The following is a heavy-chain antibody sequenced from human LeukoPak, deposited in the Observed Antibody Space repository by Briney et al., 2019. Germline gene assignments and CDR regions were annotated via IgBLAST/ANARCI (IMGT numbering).Heavy chain of an antibody. CDR2: IIPIFGTA. Sequence: ASVKVSCKASGGTFSSYAISWVRQAPGQGLEWMGGIIPIFGTANYAQKFQGRVTITADESTSTAYMELSSLRSEDTAVYYCARVLGNYYGSGSYYREPDNWFDPWGQGTLVTVSS. V-gene: IGHV1-69*13. D-gene: IGHD3-10*01. CDR3: ARVLGNYYGSGSYYREPDNWFDP. J-gene: IGHJ5*02. CDR1: GGTFSSYA.